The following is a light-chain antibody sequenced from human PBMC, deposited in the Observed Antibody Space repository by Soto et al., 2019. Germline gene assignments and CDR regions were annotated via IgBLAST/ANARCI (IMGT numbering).Light chain of an antibody. J-gene: IGLJ1*01. Sequence: QSALTQPPSASGTPGQRVTISCSGRSSNIGSNTVNWYQQLPGTAPKLLIYSNNQRPTGVPDRFSGSKSGTSASLAISGLQSEDEADYYCAAWDDSLNGPVFGTGTKVTVL. V-gene: IGLV1-44*01. CDR2: SNN. CDR3: AAWDDSLNGPV. CDR1: SSNIGSNT.